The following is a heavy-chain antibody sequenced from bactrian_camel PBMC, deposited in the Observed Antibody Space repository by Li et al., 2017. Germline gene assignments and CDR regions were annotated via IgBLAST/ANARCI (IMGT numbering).Heavy chain of an antibody. CDR3: ATVPVRGAGIGTSTSLPRLAY. J-gene: IGHJ4*01. CDR1: ENVVRTYC. D-gene: IGHD4*01. Sequence: VQLVESGGGSVQVGGSLTLSCTASENVVRTYCMAWFRQAPGKEREGVAAIDSDGRTNYADSVKGRFTISKDNDKSTVSLIMNNLKPEDTAMYYCATVPVRGAGIGTSTSLPRLAYRGQGTQVTVS. CDR2: IDSDGRT. V-gene: IGHV3S53*01.